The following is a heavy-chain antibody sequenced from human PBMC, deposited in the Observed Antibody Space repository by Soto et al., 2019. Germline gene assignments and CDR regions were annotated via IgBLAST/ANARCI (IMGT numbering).Heavy chain of an antibody. CDR3: ARGFVLASSSWYGY. Sequence: RASVKVSCKASGYTFTSYAMHWVRQAPGQRLEWMGWINAGNGNTKYSQKFQGRVTITRDTSASTAYMELSSLRSEDTAVYYCARGFVLASSSWYGYWGQGTLVTVSS. V-gene: IGHV1-3*01. D-gene: IGHD6-13*01. CDR1: GYTFTSYA. CDR2: INAGNGNT. J-gene: IGHJ4*02.